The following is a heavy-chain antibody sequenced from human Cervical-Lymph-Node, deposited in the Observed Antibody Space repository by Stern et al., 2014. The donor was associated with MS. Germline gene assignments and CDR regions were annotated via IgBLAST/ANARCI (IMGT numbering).Heavy chain of an antibody. D-gene: IGHD3-22*01. CDR1: GFTFSSYA. V-gene: IGHV3-23*04. J-gene: IGHJ4*02. CDR2: ISGSGGST. CDR3: AKDLDSSGYYKSGYFDY. Sequence: EVQLVASGGGLVQPGGSLRLSCAASGFTFSSYAMSWVRQAPGKGLEWVSAISGSGGSTYYADSVKGRFTISRDNSKNTLYLQMNSLRAEDTAVYYCAKDLDSSGYYKSGYFDYWGQGTLVTVSS.